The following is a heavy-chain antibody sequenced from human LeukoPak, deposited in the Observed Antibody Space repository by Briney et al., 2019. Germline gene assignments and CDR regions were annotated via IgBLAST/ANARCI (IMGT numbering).Heavy chain of an antibody. Sequence: SESLSLTCTVSGGSISSYYWSWIRQPPGKGLEWIGYIYYSGSTNYNPSLKSRVTISVDTSKNQFSLKLSSVTAAGTAVYYCARGGPPNFDYWGQGTLVTVSS. CDR3: ARGGPPNFDY. V-gene: IGHV4-59*01. D-gene: IGHD3-10*01. CDR1: GGSISSYY. J-gene: IGHJ4*02. CDR2: IYYSGST.